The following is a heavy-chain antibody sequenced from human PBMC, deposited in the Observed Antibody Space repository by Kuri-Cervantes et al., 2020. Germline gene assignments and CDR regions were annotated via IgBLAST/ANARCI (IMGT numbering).Heavy chain of an antibody. CDR3: ARVDHYYDSSGYPTSHAFDI. CDR1: GYTFTSYY. V-gene: IGHV1-46*01. Sequence: ASVKVSCKASGYTFTSYYMHWVRQAPGQGLEWMGIINPSGGSTSYAQKFQGRVTMTRDTSTSTVYMELSSLRSEDTAVYYCARVDHYYDSSGYPTSHAFDIWGQGTMVTVSS. D-gene: IGHD3-22*01. CDR2: INPSGGST. J-gene: IGHJ3*02.